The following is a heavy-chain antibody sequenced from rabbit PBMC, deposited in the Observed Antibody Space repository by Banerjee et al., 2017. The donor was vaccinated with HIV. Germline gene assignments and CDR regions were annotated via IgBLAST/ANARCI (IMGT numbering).Heavy chain of an antibody. CDR2: INSGNGGT. V-gene: IGHV1S45*01. CDR1: GFSFSSSYW. J-gene: IGHJ4*01. Sequence: LEESGGGLVQPEGSLALTCTASGFSFSSSYWMSWVRQAPGKGLEWIARINSGNGGTNYASWAKGRFTISKTSSTTVTLQMPSLTAADTATYFCARDFNLWGPGTLVTVS. CDR3: ARDFNL.